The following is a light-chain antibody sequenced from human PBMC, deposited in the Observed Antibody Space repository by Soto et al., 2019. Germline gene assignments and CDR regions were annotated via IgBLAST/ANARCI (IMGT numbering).Light chain of an antibody. CDR3: GSWDDSLSAFV. V-gene: IGLV1-51*01. Sequence: QSVLTQPPSVSAAPGQKVTISCSGSSSNIGNNFVSWYQHPPGTAPKLLIYDNTNRPSGIPERFSGSKSGTSVTLGITGLQTGDEADYYCGSWDDSLSAFVFGPGTKVTVL. CDR2: DNT. J-gene: IGLJ1*01. CDR1: SSNIGNNF.